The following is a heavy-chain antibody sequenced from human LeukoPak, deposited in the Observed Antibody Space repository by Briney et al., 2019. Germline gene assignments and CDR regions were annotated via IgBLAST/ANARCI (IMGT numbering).Heavy chain of an antibody. J-gene: IGHJ5*02. Sequence: GGSLRLSCAASGFTFSSYEMNWVRQAPGKGLEWVSYISSSGSTIYYTDSVKGRFTMSRDNAKKSLYLQMNSLRAEDTAVYYCARGAAAGRPVYNWFDPWGQGTLVTVSS. CDR3: ARGAAAGRPVYNWFDP. CDR2: ISSSGSTI. D-gene: IGHD6-13*01. V-gene: IGHV3-48*03. CDR1: GFTFSSYE.